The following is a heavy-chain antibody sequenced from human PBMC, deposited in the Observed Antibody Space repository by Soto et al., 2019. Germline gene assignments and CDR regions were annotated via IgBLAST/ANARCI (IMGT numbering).Heavy chain of an antibody. J-gene: IGHJ6*02. CDR3: LMSFWERITMTVAPYTLDV. Sequence: GGSLRLSCAASGFTFSSYAMTWVRQAPGKGLEWVSVISGSGTSTFSTDSVKGRFTISRDNSKNMLYLQMNSLGAEDTAVYYCLMSFWERITMTVAPYTLDVWGQGTTVTVSS. CDR2: ISGSGTST. V-gene: IGHV3-23*01. D-gene: IGHD3-22*01. CDR1: GFTFSSYA.